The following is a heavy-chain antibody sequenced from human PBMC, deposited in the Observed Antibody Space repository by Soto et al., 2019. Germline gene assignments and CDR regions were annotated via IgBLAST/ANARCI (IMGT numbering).Heavy chain of an antibody. D-gene: IGHD6-19*01. CDR1: GLTFSSYA. CDR2: ISGSGDGDGT. CDR3: ASRSSGWYFDY. Sequence: PGGSLRLSCAASGLTFSSYAMTWVRQAPGRGLEWVSAISGSGDGDGTYYADSVKGRFTISRDNSKNTLYLQMNSLRAEDTAVNYCASRSSGWYFDYWGQGTLVTVSS. J-gene: IGHJ4*02. V-gene: IGHV3-23*01.